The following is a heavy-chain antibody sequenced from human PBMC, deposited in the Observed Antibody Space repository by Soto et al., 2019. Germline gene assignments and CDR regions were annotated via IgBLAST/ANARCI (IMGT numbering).Heavy chain of an antibody. Sequence: SETLSLTCAVYGGSFSGYYWSWIRQPPGKGLEWIGEINPSDSYTNYSPSFQGHVTISADKSISTAYLQWSSLKASDTAMYYCATLRGYDFWSGYSDPHYYYGMDVWGQGTTVTVS. CDR2: INPSDSYT. V-gene: IGHV4-34*01. D-gene: IGHD3-3*01. CDR3: ATLRGYDFWSGYSDPHYYYGMDV. CDR1: GGSFSGYY. J-gene: IGHJ6*02.